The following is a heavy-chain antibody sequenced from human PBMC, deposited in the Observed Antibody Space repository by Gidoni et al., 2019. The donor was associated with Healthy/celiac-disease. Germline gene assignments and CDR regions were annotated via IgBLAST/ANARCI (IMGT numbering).Heavy chain of an antibody. V-gene: IGHV4-39*01. D-gene: IGHD5-18*01. CDR1: GGSIRSSSYY. Sequence: QLQLQESGPGLVKPSETLSLTCTVSGGSIRSSSYYWGWIRQPPGKGLEWIGSIYYSGSTYYNPSLKSRVTISVDTSKNQFSLKLSSVTAADTAVYYCARRLWIQLWPFDYWGQGTLVTVSS. J-gene: IGHJ4*02. CDR2: IYYSGST. CDR3: ARRLWIQLWPFDY.